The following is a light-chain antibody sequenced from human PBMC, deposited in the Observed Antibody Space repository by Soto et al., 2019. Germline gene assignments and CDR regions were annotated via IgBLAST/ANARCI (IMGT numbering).Light chain of an antibody. CDR1: SSNIGSNT. CDR2: SNN. J-gene: IGLJ3*02. Sequence: QSALTQPPSASGTPGQRVTISCSGSSSNIGSNTVNWYQQLPGTTPTLLIYSNNQRPSGVPDRFSGSKSGTSASLAVNGLQSVDEADYYCAAWDDSLNGPLFGGGTKLTVL. V-gene: IGLV1-44*01. CDR3: AAWDDSLNGPL.